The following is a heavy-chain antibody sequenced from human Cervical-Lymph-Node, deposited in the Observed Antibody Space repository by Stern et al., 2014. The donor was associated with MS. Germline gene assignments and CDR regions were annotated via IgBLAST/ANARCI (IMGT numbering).Heavy chain of an antibody. D-gene: IGHD3-16*01. J-gene: IGHJ4*02. V-gene: IGHV3-43*01. CDR2: ITWNGDTT. CDR1: GFTFKEYS. CDR3: TRDRAFNVGSLFDS. Sequence: EVQLVESGGGVVKPGGSLRLDCAASGFTFKEYSLHWVRQAPGKGLAWVSFITWNGDTTHYADSVKDRFTISRDNGKNFLFLQMHSLRAEDTALYYCTRDRAFNVGSLFDSWGQGALVTVSS.